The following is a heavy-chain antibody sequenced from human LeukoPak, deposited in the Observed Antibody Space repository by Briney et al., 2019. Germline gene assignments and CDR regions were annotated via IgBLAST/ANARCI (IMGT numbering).Heavy chain of an antibody. CDR2: IYYSGST. V-gene: IGHV4-39*01. Sequence: ASETLSLTCTVSGGSISSSSYYWGWIRQPPGKGLEWIGSIYYSGSTYYNPSLKSRVTISVDTSKNQFSLKLSSVTAADTAVYYCATFPNQAAADAFDIWGQGTMVTVSS. J-gene: IGHJ3*02. CDR1: GGSISSSSYY. CDR3: ATFPNQAAADAFDI. D-gene: IGHD6-13*01.